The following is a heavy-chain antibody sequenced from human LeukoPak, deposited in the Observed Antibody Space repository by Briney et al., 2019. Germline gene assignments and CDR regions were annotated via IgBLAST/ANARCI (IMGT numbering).Heavy chain of an antibody. Sequence: GGSLRLSCSASGFTFTTYGMNWVRQAPGKGLEWVSGIGGSGTRTYYADSVKGRFTISRDNSKNTLYLQMNSLRDEDTAVYYCARDGDSGSYRWEAFDIWGQGTMVTVSS. D-gene: IGHD1-26*01. CDR1: GFTFTTYG. V-gene: IGHV3-23*01. CDR2: IGGSGTRT. J-gene: IGHJ3*02. CDR3: ARDGDSGSYRWEAFDI.